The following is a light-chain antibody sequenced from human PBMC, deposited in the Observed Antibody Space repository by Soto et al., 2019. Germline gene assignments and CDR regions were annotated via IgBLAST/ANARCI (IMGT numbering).Light chain of an antibody. CDR3: CSYAGSSTFLYV. V-gene: IGLV2-23*02. CDR1: SSDVGSYNL. J-gene: IGLJ1*01. CDR2: EDS. Sequence: QSVLTQPASVSGSPGQSITISCTGTSSDVGSYNLVSWYQQHPGKAPKLMIYEDSKRPSGVSNRFSGSKSGNTASLTISGLQAEDEADYYCCSYAGSSTFLYVFGTGTKVTV.